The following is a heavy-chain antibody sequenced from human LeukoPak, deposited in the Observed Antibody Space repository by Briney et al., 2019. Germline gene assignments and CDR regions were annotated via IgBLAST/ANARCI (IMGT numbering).Heavy chain of an antibody. CDR3: VRDLSSSGWYDTAGY. Sequence: GASVKVSCKASGYTFTSYGISWVRQAPGQGLEWMGWISAYNGNTNYAQKLQGRVTMTTDTSTSTAYMELRSLTSDDTAVYYCVRDLSSSGWYDTAGYWGQGTVVTVSS. J-gene: IGHJ4*02. V-gene: IGHV1-18*01. D-gene: IGHD6-19*01. CDR2: ISAYNGNT. CDR1: GYTFTSYG.